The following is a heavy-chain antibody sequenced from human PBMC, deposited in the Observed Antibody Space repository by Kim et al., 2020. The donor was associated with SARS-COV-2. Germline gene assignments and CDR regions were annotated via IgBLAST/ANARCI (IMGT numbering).Heavy chain of an antibody. D-gene: IGHD4-17*01. CDR3: ARDPVYGGTPNGFDF. J-gene: IGHJ4*02. Sequence: SLKISCAASGFTFISYEMNWVRQAPGKGLEWVSYIGTSGDPIYYADSVKGRFTTSRDNAKNSLYLQMNSLRVEDTAVYYCARDPVYGGTPNGFDFWGQGTLVTVPS. CDR2: IGTSGDPI. V-gene: IGHV3-48*03. CDR1: GFTFISYE.